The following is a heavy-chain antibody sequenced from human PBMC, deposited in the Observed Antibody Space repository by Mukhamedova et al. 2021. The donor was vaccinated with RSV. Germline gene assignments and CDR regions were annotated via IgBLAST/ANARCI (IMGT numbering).Heavy chain of an antibody. D-gene: IGHD2-15*01. Sequence: QAPGKGLEWVGFIRSKAYGGTTEYAASVKGRFTISRDDSKSIAYLQMNSLKTEDTALYYCTREDLRGDYYYMDVWGKGTTVTVSS. V-gene: IGHV3-49*02. CDR2: IRSKAYGGTT. J-gene: IGHJ6*03. CDR3: TREDLRGDYYYMDV.